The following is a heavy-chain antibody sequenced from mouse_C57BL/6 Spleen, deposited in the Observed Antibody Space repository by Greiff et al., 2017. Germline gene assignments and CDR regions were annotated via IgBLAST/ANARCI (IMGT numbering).Heavy chain of an antibody. CDR1: GYAFSSSW. CDR2: IYPGDGDT. J-gene: IGHJ3*01. Sequence: LVESGPELVKPGASVKISCKASGYAFSSSWMNWVKQRPGKGLEWIGRIYPGDGDTNYNGKFKGKATLTADKSSSTAYMQLSSLTSEDSAVYFCARLDSSGAWLAYWGQGTLVTVSS. D-gene: IGHD3-2*02. CDR3: ARLDSSGAWLAY. V-gene: IGHV1-82*01.